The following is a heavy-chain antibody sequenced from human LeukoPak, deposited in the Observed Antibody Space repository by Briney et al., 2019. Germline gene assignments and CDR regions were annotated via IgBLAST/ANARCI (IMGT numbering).Heavy chain of an antibody. D-gene: IGHD3-10*01. CDR2: IRYDGSNK. V-gene: IGHV3-30*02. Sequence: GGSLRLSCAASGFTFSSYGMHWVRQAPGKGLEWVAFIRYDGSNKYYADSVKGRFTISRDNAKTSLFLQMNSLRAEDTAVYYCAKDHRRGGSGSYTKSSFDYWGQGTLVTVSS. CDR1: GFTFSSYG. J-gene: IGHJ4*02. CDR3: AKDHRRGGSGSYTKSSFDY.